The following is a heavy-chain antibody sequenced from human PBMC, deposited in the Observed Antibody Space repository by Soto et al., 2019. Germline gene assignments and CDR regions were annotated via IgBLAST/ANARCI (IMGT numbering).Heavy chain of an antibody. V-gene: IGHV1-8*01. CDR3: ASGIVVVVAADDAFDI. CDR1: GYTFTSYD. CDR2: MNPNSGNT. Sequence: ASVKVSCKASGYTFTSYDINWVRQATGQGLEWMGWMNPNSGNTGYAQKFQGRVTMTRNTSISTAYMELSSLRSEDTAVYYCASGIVVVVAADDAFDIWGQGTMVTVS. J-gene: IGHJ3*02. D-gene: IGHD2-15*01.